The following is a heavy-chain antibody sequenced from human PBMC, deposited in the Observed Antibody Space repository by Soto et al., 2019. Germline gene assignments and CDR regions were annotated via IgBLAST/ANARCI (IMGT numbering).Heavy chain of an antibody. D-gene: IGHD1-7*01. CDR1: GFTFNTYV. CDR2: ISYSADKT. V-gene: IGHV3-23*01. CDR3: ARRARTATTNWGAFDV. Sequence: EAQLLESGGGLVQPGGSLRLSCAASGFTFNTYVMNWVRQAPGKGLEWVSTISYSADKTHYADSVKGRFTIARDNSRDTLFLQMNSLRADEAVVYYCARRARTATTNWGAFDVWGQGTMVTVSS. J-gene: IGHJ3*01.